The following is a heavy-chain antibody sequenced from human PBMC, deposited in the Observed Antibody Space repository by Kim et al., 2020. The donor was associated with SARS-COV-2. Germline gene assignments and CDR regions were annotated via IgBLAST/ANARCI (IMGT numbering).Heavy chain of an antibody. CDR2: IRSEGFGGTT. CDR1: GFVFGDYA. Sequence: GGSLRLSCTGSGFVFGDYALGWVRQAPGKGLEWVGLIRSEGFGGTTEEAASVRGRFSISRDDSKSIAYLQMNSLKTEDTAIYYCVRGTQDFYGASCYYAEHWGQGAVDPVST. V-gene: IGHV3-49*04. J-gene: IGHJ1*01. CDR3: VRGTQDFYGASCYYAEH. D-gene: IGHD2-21*01.